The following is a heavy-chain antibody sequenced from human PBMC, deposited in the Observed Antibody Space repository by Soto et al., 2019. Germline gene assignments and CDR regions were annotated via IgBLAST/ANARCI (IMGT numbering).Heavy chain of an antibody. CDR3: ARGYYDSRGQSNTFDV. J-gene: IGHJ3*01. Sequence: SETMSLTCTVSGACISSSYWTWILQSQGKGLEWIGYVHYSGGTKDNPSLNGRVSLSIDTSKNQFSLKLSSVAAADTAVYYCARGYYDSRGQSNTFDVWGQGTMVTVSS. D-gene: IGHD3-22*01. CDR1: GACISSSY. CDR2: VHYSGGT. V-gene: IGHV4-59*01.